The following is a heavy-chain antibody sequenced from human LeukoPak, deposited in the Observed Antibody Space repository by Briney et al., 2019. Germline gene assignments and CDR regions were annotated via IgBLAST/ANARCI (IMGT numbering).Heavy chain of an antibody. CDR1: GYSISSGYY. CDR2: IYHSGST. Sequence: SETLSLTCTVSGYSISSGYYWGWIRQPPGKGLGWIGSIYHSGSTYYNPSLKSRVTISVDTSKNQFSLKLSSVTAADTAVYYCARDDTVTTNWGTYDYWGQGTLVTVSS. V-gene: IGHV4-38-2*02. CDR3: ARDDTVTTNWGTYDY. J-gene: IGHJ4*02. D-gene: IGHD4-11*01.